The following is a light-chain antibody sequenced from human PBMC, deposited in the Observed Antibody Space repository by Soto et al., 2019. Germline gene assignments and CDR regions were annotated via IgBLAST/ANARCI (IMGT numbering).Light chain of an antibody. CDR1: SSNIGNNY. CDR3: GTWDSSLRGV. V-gene: IGLV1-51*02. Sequence: QSVLTRPPSVSAAPGQKVTISCSGSSSNIGNNYVSWYQQLPGTAPKLLIYENNKRPSGIPDRFSGSKSGTSATLGITGLQTGDEADYYCGTWDSSLRGVFGTGTKLTVL. CDR2: ENN. J-gene: IGLJ1*01.